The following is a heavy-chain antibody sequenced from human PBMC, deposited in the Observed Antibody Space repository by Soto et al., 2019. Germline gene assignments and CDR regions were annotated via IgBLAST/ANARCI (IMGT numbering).Heavy chain of an antibody. CDR3: VRAWASGSYHYYGMDV. V-gene: IGHV6-1*01. CDR1: GDSVSSNSAA. CDR2: TYYRSKWYN. D-gene: IGHD1-26*01. J-gene: IGHJ6*02. Sequence: SQTLSLTCAISGDSVSSNSAAWNWIRQSPSRGLEWLGRTYYRSKWYNDYAVSVKSRITINPDTSKNQFSLQLNSVTPEDTAVYYWVRAWASGSYHYYGMDVWGQGTTVTVSS.